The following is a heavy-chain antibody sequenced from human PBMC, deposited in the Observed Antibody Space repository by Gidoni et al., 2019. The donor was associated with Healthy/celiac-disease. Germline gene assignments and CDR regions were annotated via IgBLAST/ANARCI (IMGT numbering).Heavy chain of an antibody. CDR3: ARRSTDCSGGSCYSGYYMDV. Sequence: EVQLVKSGAEVKKPGESLTISCKGSGYSFTSYWIGWVRQMPGKGLEWMGIIYPGDSDTRYSPSFQGQVTISADKSISTAYLQWSSLKASDTAMYYCARRSTDCSGGSCYSGYYMDVWGKGTTVTVSS. V-gene: IGHV5-51*01. J-gene: IGHJ6*03. CDR1: GYSFTSYW. D-gene: IGHD2-15*01. CDR2: IYPGDSDT.